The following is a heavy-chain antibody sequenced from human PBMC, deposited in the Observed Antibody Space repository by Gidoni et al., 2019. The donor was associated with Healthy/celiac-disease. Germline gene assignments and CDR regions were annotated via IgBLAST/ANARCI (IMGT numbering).Heavy chain of an antibody. J-gene: IGHJ4*02. D-gene: IGHD3-22*01. V-gene: IGHV4-61*02. Sequence: QLQLQESGPGLVKPSQTLSLTCTVSGCSIPSGSYYWSWIRQPAGKGLEWIGRIYTSGSTNYNPSLKSRVTISVDTSKNQFSLKRSSVTAADTAVYYCASQDYYDSSGYYYAVGLWGQGTLVTVSS. CDR2: IYTSGST. CDR1: GCSIPSGSYY. CDR3: ASQDYYDSSGYYYAVGL.